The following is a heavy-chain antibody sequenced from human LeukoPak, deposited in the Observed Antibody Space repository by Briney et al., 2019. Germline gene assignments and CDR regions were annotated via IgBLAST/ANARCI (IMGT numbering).Heavy chain of an antibody. CDR1: GGSFSDYD. J-gene: IGHJ4*02. CDR3: ARGRIVGATPYFDY. CDR2: INESGTT. Sequence: PSETLSLTCAVYGGSFSDYDWSWSRQAPGKGLQWIGEINESGTTNCDPSLKSRVTMSIDTSKSQFSLSLRSVTAADTAVYYCARGRIVGATPYFDYWGQGTLVTVSS. V-gene: IGHV4-34*01. D-gene: IGHD1-26*01.